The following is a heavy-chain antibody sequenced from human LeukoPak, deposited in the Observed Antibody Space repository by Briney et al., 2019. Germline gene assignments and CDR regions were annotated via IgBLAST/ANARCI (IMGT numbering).Heavy chain of an antibody. D-gene: IGHD2-15*01. V-gene: IGHV3-66*02. CDR3: ARVVRSGGSCYSDY. CDR2: IYSGGSA. J-gene: IGHJ4*02. Sequence: PGGSLRLSCAASGFTVSSNYMSWVRQAPGKGLEWVSVIYSGGSAYYADSVKGRFTISRDNSKNTLYLQMNSLRAEDTAVYYYARVVRSGGSCYSDYWGQGTLVTVSS. CDR1: GFTVSSNY.